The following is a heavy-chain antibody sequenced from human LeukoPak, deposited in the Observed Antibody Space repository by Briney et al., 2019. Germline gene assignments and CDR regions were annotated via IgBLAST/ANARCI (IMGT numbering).Heavy chain of an antibody. Sequence: PGGSLRLSCAASGFTFSSYWMSWVRQTQGKGLEWVANINKEGSEKYYMDSVRGRFTISRDNAKNPLSLQMNSLRVEDTAVYYCARELVVGPAEYFQNWGQGTLVSVSS. D-gene: IGHD3-22*01. CDR2: INKEGSEK. J-gene: IGHJ1*01. CDR3: ARELVVGPAEYFQN. CDR1: GFTFSSYW. V-gene: IGHV3-7*01.